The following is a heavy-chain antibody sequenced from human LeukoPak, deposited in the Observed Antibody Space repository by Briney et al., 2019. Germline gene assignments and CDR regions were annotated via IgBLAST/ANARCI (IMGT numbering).Heavy chain of an antibody. CDR1: GGSISSYY. D-gene: IGHD6-19*01. Sequence: PSETLSLTCTVSGGSISSYYWGWIRQPPGKGLEWIGSIYHSGSTYDNPSLKSRATISVDMSKNQFSLILNSATAADTAVYYCARSDNSDALDAFDIWGPGTLVTVSS. CDR2: IYHSGST. V-gene: IGHV4-38-2*02. CDR3: ARSDNSDALDAFDI. J-gene: IGHJ3*02.